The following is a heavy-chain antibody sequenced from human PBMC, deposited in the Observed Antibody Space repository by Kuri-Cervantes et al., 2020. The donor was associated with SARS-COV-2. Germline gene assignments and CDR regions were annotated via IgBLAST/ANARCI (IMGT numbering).Heavy chain of an antibody. Sequence: SETLSLTCTVSGGSISSYYWSWIRQPPGKGLEWIGYIYYSGSTNYNPSLKSRVTISVDTSKNQFSLKLSSVTAADTAVYYCARVSGDWFDPWGQGTLVTVSS. CDR2: IYYSGST. J-gene: IGHJ5*02. V-gene: IGHV4-59*12. CDR1: GGSISSYY. CDR3: ARVSGDWFDP. D-gene: IGHD1-26*01.